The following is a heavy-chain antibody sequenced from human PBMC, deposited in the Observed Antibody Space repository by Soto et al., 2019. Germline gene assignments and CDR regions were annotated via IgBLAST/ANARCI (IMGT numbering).Heavy chain of an antibody. CDR3: ARQFGSGSYIYYGMDV. Sequence: LGESLKVCCKGSGYSCTSYWIGWVRQMPGKGLEWMGIIYPGDSDTRYSPSFQGQVTISADKSISTAYLQWSSLKASDTAMYYCARQFGSGSYIYYGMDVWGQGTTVTVSS. D-gene: IGHD3-10*01. CDR2: IYPGDSDT. J-gene: IGHJ6*02. CDR1: GYSCTSYW. V-gene: IGHV5-51*01.